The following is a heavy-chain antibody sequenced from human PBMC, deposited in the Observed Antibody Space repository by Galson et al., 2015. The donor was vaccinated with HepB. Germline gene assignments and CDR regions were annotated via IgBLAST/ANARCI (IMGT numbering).Heavy chain of an antibody. D-gene: IGHD6-6*01. CDR2: ISAGGSTI. J-gene: IGHJ4*02. CDR3: ARATISARREFDY. CDR1: GFTLSDYF. V-gene: IGHV3-11*01. Sequence: SLRLSCAASGFTLSDYFMSWVRQAPGKGLEWLAYISAGGSTIYYADSVKGRFTISRDSATNSLFLQMDSLRVEDTAVYYCARATISARREFDYWGQGTLVSVSS.